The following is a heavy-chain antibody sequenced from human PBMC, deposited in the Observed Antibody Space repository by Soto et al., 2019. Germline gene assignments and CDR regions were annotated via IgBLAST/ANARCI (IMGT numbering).Heavy chain of an antibody. CDR1: GGSISSYY. V-gene: IGHV4-59*01. J-gene: IGHJ3*02. Sequence: SETLSLTCTVSGGSISSYYWSWIRQPPGKGLEWIGYIYYSGSTNYNPSLKSRVTISVDTSKNQFSLKLSSVTAADTAVYYCARAKSGTLYDAFDIWGQGTMVTVSS. CDR3: ARAKSGTLYDAFDI. CDR2: IYYSGST. D-gene: IGHD1-1*01.